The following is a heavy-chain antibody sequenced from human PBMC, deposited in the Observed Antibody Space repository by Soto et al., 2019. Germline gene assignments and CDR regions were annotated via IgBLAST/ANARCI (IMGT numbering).Heavy chain of an antibody. CDR3: ARVSSGWCYFDY. D-gene: IGHD6-19*01. CDR1: GGSISSYY. CDR2: IYYSGST. Sequence: NPSETLSLTCTVSGGSISSYYWSWIRQPPGKGLEWIGYIYYSGSTNYNPSLKSRVTISVNTSKNQFSLKLTSVTAADTAVYYCARVSSGWCYFDYWGQGTLVTVSS. J-gene: IGHJ4*02. V-gene: IGHV4-59*01.